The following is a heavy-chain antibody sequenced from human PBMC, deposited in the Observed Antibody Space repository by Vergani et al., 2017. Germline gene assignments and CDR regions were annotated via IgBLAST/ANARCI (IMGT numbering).Heavy chain of an antibody. J-gene: IGHJ3*02. V-gene: IGHV4-59*01. CDR1: GGSISSYY. Sequence: QVQLQESGPGLVKPSETLSLTCTVSGGSISSYYWSWIRPPPGKGLEWIGYIYYSGSTNYNPSLKSRVTISVDTSKNQFSLKLSSVTAADTAVYYCACSISGYYGPGAFDIWGQGTMVTVSS. D-gene: IGHD3-3*01. CDR3: ACSISGYYGPGAFDI. CDR2: IYYSGST.